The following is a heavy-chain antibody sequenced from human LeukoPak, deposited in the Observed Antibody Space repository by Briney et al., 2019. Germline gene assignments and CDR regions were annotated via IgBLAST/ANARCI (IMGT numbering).Heavy chain of an antibody. D-gene: IGHD4/OR15-4a*01. V-gene: IGHV3-7*01. J-gene: IGHJ4*02. Sequence: GGSLRLSCTASGFTVFNYWMSWVRQAPGKGLEWVANINLDGSQKYYVDSLKGRFTISRDNAKNSLYLQMDSLRVEDTAVYYCARDVDYANPRHDYWGQGTLVTVSS. CDR3: ARDVDYANPRHDY. CDR1: GFTVFNYW. CDR2: INLDGSQK.